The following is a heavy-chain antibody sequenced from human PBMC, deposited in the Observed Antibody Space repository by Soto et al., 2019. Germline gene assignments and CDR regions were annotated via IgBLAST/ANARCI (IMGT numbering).Heavy chain of an antibody. CDR2: IYPGDSDT. V-gene: IGHV5-51*01. CDR1: GYSLTSYW. J-gene: IGHJ3*02. CDR3: ARHTERDGYNYVFDI. D-gene: IGHD5-12*01. Sequence: RGESLKISCKGSGYSLTSYWIGWVRQMPVKGLEWMGTIYPGDSDTRYSPSFQGQVTISADKSISTAYLQWSSLKASDTAMYYCARHTERDGYNYVFDIWGQGTMVTVSS.